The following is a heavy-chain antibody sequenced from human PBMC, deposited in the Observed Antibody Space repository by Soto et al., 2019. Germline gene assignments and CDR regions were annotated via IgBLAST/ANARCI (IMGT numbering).Heavy chain of an antibody. CDR1: GYTFTGYY. Sequence: GASVKVSCKASGYTFTGYYMHWVRQAPGQGLEWMGWINPNSGGTNYAQKFQGWVTMTRDTSISTAYMELSRLRSDDTAVYYCATGGTARPDTDYYYYYGMDVWGQGTTVTVSS. J-gene: IGHJ6*02. D-gene: IGHD6-6*01. CDR3: ATGGTARPDTDYYYYYGMDV. CDR2: INPNSGGT. V-gene: IGHV1-2*04.